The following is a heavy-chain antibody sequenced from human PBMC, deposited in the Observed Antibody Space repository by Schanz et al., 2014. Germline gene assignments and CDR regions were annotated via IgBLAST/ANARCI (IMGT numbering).Heavy chain of an antibody. J-gene: IGHJ5*02. CDR3: ARAGYDADNWFDP. CDR1: GFTFSSYS. V-gene: IGHV3-48*01. Sequence: EVQLVESGGALVQPGGSLSLSCAASGFTFSSYSMNWVRQAPGKGLEWVSYISSASSTINYADSVKGRFTISRDNAKNSLFLQMNSLRAEDTAVYYCARAGYDADNWFDPWGQGTLVTVSS. D-gene: IGHD2-2*01. CDR2: ISSASSTI.